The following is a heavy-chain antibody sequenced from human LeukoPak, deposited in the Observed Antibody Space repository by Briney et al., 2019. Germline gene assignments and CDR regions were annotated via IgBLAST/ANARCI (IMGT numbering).Heavy chain of an antibody. Sequence: ASVTVSCKASGYTFTIYGITWVRQAPGQGLEWMGWISANNGNTNYAQNLQGRVTMTTDTSTSTVYMELRSLRSDDTAVYYCARVVVEGGNTWFDPWGQGTLVTVSS. CDR3: ARVVVEGGNTWFDP. CDR2: ISANNGNT. J-gene: IGHJ5*02. V-gene: IGHV1-18*01. CDR1: GYTFTIYG. D-gene: IGHD2-15*01.